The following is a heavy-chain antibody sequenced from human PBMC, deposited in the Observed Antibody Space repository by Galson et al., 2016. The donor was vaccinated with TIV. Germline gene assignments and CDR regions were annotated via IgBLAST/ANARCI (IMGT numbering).Heavy chain of an antibody. Sequence: SLRLSCAGSGFAFRDFYMSWIRQAPGKGLEWISYISDTSTYTDYADSVKGRFTISRDNPRKSLYLQMNSLRVDDTAVYYCARDDGDWGSGVVNYWGQGILGTVSS. CDR3: ARDDGDWGSGVVNY. CDR1: GFAFRDFY. J-gene: IGHJ4*02. D-gene: IGHD2-21*02. CDR2: ISDTSTYT. V-gene: IGHV3-11*05.